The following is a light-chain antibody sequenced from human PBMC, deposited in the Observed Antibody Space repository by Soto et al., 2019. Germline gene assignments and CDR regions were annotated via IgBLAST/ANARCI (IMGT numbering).Light chain of an antibody. Sequence: QSVLTQPASVSGSPGQSITIYCTGTSSDVGGYNYVSWYQQHPGKAPKLMIYDVSNRPTGVSNRFSGSKSGNTASLTISGLQAEYEADYYCSSYTSSSTLVVFGGGTKLTVL. CDR3: SSYTSSSTLVV. V-gene: IGLV2-14*01. J-gene: IGLJ2*01. CDR1: SSDVGGYNY. CDR2: DVS.